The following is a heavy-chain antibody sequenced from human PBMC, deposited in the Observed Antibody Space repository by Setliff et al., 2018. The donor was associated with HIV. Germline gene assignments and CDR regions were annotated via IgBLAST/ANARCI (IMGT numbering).Heavy chain of an antibody. CDR2: ISAYNGNT. V-gene: IGHV1-18*01. Sequence: ASVKVSCKASGYTFTSYGISWVRQAPGQGLEWMGWISAYNGNTNYAQKLQGRVTITADKSTSTAYMELSSLRSEDTAVYYCARGEKRFLEWLPLDYYYYYYMDVWGKGITVTVS. CDR1: GYTFTSYG. CDR3: ARGEKRFLEWLPLDYYYYYYMDV. D-gene: IGHD3-3*01. J-gene: IGHJ6*03.